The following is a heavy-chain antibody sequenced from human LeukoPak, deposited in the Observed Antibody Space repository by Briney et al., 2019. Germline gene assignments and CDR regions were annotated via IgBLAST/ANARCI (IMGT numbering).Heavy chain of an antibody. V-gene: IGHV3-23*01. CDR2: ISGNGGST. D-gene: IGHD5-18*01. Sequence: PGGPLRLSCTVSGFPFRNQGMSWVRQAPGKGLEWVSTISGNGGSTYYADSVKGRFTISRDNSKSMVYLQMDSLRAEDTATYYCAKLNSYGDYWGQGTLVTISS. CDR1: GFPFRNQG. J-gene: IGHJ4*02. CDR3: AKLNSYGDY.